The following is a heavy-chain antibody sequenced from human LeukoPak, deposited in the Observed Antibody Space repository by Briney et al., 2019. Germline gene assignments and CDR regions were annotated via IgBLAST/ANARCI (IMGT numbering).Heavy chain of an antibody. CDR3: ARETYYYDSSGYFGWFDP. CDR1: GYTFTSYG. CDR2: ISAYNGNT. V-gene: IGHV1-18*01. Sequence: ASVKVSCKASGYTFTSYGISWVRQAPGQGLEWMGWISAYNGNTNYAQKLQGRVTMTTDTSTSTAYMEPRSLRSDDTAVYYCARETYYYDSSGYFGWFDPWGQGTLVTVSS. D-gene: IGHD3-22*01. J-gene: IGHJ5*02.